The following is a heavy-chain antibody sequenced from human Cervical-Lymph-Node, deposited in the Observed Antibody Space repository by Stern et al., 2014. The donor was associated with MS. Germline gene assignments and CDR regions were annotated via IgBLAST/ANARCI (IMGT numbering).Heavy chain of an antibody. CDR2: INPRDANT. CDR1: GNILTRYY. J-gene: IGHJ4*02. V-gene: IGHV1-46*04. CDR3: VREGESLKNFDF. Sequence: VQLVESGAEVKEPGASVKLSCKPSGNILTRYYMHWVRQAPGQGLEWVALINPRDANTDYAQKLRGRVTMTRDTSTSTVYMELTSLRSEDTAVYYCVREGESLKNFDFWGQGTLVTVSS.